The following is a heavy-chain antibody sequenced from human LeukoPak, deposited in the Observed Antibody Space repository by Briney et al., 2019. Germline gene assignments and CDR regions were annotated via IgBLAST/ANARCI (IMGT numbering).Heavy chain of an antibody. D-gene: IGHD6-19*01. CDR2: ISGSGGST. J-gene: IGHJ5*02. CDR1: GFTFSSYA. Sequence: GGPLRLSGAASGFTFSSYAMSWVGQAPGKGLEWFSAISGSGGSTYYADSVKGRFTISRDNSKNTLYLQMNSLRAEDTAVYYCAKDLSIAVAGVWFDPWGQGTLVTVSS. V-gene: IGHV3-23*01. CDR3: AKDLSIAVAGVWFDP.